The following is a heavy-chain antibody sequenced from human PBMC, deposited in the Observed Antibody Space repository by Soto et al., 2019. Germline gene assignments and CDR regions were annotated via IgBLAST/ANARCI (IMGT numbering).Heavy chain of an antibody. CDR1: GFTFGNYG. V-gene: IGHV3-30*18. J-gene: IGHJ6*02. CDR3: AKWGAVIHNPGGNYDYGMDV. Sequence: QVQLVESGGGVVQPGTSLRLSCAASGFTFGNYGMHWVRQPPGKGLECISSILDAGSDKYYADYVKCRFTTSRDGSKNTLYLQMDSLRPEDTAVYYCAKWGAVIHNPGGNYDYGMDVWGQGTTVTVSS. CDR2: ILDAGSDK. D-gene: IGHD2-21*01.